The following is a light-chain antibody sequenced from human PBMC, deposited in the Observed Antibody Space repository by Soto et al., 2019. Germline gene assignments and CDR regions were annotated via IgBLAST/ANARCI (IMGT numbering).Light chain of an antibody. Sequence: DIPMTQSPSTLSAPVGDRVTITCRASQSISSWLAWYQQKPGKAPKLLIYKAYTLKSGVPSRFSGSGSGTEFTLTISSLQPDDFATYYCQHYNSYSEAFGQGTKVELK. J-gene: IGKJ1*01. CDR1: QSISSW. CDR2: KAY. CDR3: QHYNSYSEA. V-gene: IGKV1-5*03.